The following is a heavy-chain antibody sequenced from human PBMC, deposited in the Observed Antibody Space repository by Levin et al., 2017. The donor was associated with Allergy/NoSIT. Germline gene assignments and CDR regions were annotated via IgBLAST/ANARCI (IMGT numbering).Heavy chain of an antibody. V-gene: IGHV3-7*01. D-gene: IGHD1-26*01. CDR1: GFNLNTYG. Sequence: RAGGSLRLSCAASGFNLNTYGMSWVRQAPGKGLEWVANMQVDGSETHYVDSGKGRFTISKDNAKNSLYLQMNSLRAEDTAVYYCARDLFGSSQYWGQGTLVTVSS. CDR3: ARDLFGSSQY. CDR2: MQVDGSET. J-gene: IGHJ4*02.